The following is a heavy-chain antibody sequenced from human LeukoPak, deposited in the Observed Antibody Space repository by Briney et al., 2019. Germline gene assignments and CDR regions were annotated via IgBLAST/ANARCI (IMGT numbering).Heavy chain of an antibody. CDR2: IYTRGNT. V-gene: IGHV4-4*07. Sequence: SEPLSLTCTVSGGSISTFYWSWIRQPAGKGLEWIGRIYTRGNTNYNPSLKSRVTMSIDTSKNQFSLNLSSVTAADTAVYYCARNRWFGESFYMDVWGKGTTVTV. J-gene: IGHJ6*03. CDR3: ARNRWFGESFYMDV. D-gene: IGHD3-10*01. CDR1: GGSISTFY.